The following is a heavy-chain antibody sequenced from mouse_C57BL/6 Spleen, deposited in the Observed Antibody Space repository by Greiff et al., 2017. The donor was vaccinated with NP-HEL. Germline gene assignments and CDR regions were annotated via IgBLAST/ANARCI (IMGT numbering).Heavy chain of an antibody. J-gene: IGHJ1*03. V-gene: IGHV1-19*01. CDR3: ARRGDYYGSSYPLGFDV. CDR1: GYTFTDYY. D-gene: IGHD1-1*01. CDR2: INPYNGGT. Sequence: EVQLQESGPVLVKPGASVKMSCKASGYTFTDYYMNWVKQSHGKSLEWIGVINPYNGGTSYNQKFKGKATLTVDKSSSTAYMELNSLTSEDSAVYYCARRGDYYGSSYPLGFDVWGTGTTVTVSS.